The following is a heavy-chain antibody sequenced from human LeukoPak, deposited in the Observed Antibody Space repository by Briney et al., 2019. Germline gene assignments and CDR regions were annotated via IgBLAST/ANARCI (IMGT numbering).Heavy chain of an antibody. J-gene: IGHJ6*02. CDR3: ARLRPDYDILTGFPMDV. CDR1: GGSISSYY. CDR2: IYYSGST. Sequence: SETLSLTCTVSGGSISSYYWSWIRQPPGKGLEWIGYIYYSGSTNYNPSLKRRVTQSVDTSKNQFSLKLSSVTAVDTAVYYCARLRPDYDILTGFPMDVWGPGTSVTVSS. V-gene: IGHV4-59*01. D-gene: IGHD3-9*01.